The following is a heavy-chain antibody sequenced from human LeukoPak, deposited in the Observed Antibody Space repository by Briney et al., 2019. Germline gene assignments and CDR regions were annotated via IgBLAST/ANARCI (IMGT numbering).Heavy chain of an antibody. D-gene: IGHD1-26*01. CDR3: ASLNEWERLFDY. Sequence: SKTLSLTCTVSGGSISSSSYYWGWIRQPPGKGLEWIGSIYYSGSTYYNPSLKSRVTISVDTSKNQFSPKLSSVTAADTAVYYCASLNEWERLFDYWGQGTLVTVSS. CDR1: GGSISSSSYY. V-gene: IGHV4-39*07. J-gene: IGHJ4*02. CDR2: IYYSGST.